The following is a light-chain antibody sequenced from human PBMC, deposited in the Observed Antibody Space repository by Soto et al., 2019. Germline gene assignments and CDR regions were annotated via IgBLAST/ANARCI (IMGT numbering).Light chain of an antibody. J-gene: IGKJ1*01. V-gene: IGKV1-12*02. CDR1: HAVRSW. CDR3: QQANGDPWT. CDR2: GAS. Sequence: DIQMTQSPSSVSASVGDRVTISCRASHAVRSWLAWYQQKPGKAPNLLIYGASTLQSGVPSRFSGSGSGTDFTLTTSSLQPEDFATYYCQQANGDPWTFGQGTKVEIK.